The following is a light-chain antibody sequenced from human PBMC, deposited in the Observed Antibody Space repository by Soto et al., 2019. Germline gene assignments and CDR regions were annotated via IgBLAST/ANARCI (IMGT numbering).Light chain of an antibody. Sequence: DIVMTQSPDSLAVSLGERATINCKSSQSVLHTSNHKHNLAWYQQKAGQPPRVLIYWASTRESGVPDRFRGSGYGTDFTPTISSLQAEDVSVYYCKQYFSSPLTFGGGTKVEIK. V-gene: IGKV4-1*01. CDR1: QSVLHTSNHKHN. J-gene: IGKJ4*01. CDR2: WAS. CDR3: KQYFSSPLT.